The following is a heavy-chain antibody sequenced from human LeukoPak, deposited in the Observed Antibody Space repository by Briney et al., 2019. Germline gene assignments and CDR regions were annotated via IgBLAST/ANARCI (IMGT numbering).Heavy chain of an antibody. CDR1: GGSISSYY. CDR3: ARGVTIAAAVEFDY. CDR2: IYYSGST. Sequence: SETLSHTCTVSGGSISSYYWSWIRQPPGKGLEWIGYIYYSGSTNYNPSLKSRVTISVDTSKNQFSLKLSSVTAADTAVYYCARGVTIAAAVEFDYWGQGTLVTVS. D-gene: IGHD6-13*01. V-gene: IGHV4-59*01. J-gene: IGHJ4*02.